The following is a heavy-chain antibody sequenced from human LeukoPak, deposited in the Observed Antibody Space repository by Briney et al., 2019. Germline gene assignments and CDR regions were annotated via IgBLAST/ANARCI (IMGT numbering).Heavy chain of an antibody. V-gene: IGHV1-69*05. D-gene: IGHD4-17*01. CDR1: GGTFTSYA. CDR3: ARDTPHDYGDYGAWYYYYYMDV. J-gene: IGHJ6*03. Sequence: ASVKLSCTASGGTFTSYAISRVRQAPGQGLEWMGRIIPIFGTANYPHKFQGRVTITTDESTSTAYMGLSSLRSEDTAVYYCARDTPHDYGDYGAWYYYYYMDVWGKGTTVTVSS. CDR2: IIPIFGTA.